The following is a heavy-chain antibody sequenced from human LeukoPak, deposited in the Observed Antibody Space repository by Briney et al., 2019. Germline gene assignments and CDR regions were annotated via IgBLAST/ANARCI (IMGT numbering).Heavy chain of an antibody. J-gene: IGHJ4*02. D-gene: IGHD3-22*01. Sequence: GGSLRLSCAASGFTFSSYGMHWVRQAPGKGLEWVAVISYDGSNKYYADSVKGRFTISRDNAKNSLYLQMNSLRAEDTAVYYCARFHDSSGYYQFDYWGQGTLVTVSS. CDR2: ISYDGSNK. CDR1: GFTFSSYG. V-gene: IGHV3-30*03. CDR3: ARFHDSSGYYQFDY.